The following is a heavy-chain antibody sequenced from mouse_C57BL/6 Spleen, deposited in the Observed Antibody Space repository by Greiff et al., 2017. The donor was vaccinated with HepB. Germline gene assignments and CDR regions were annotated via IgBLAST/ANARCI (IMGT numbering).Heavy chain of an antibody. CDR1: GYAFSSYW. Sequence: VQLQQSGAELVKPGASVKISCKASGYAFSSYWMNWVKQRPGKGLVWIGQIYPGDGDTNYNGKFKGKATLTADKSSSTAYMQLSSLTSEDSAVYFCARGELGAGYFDYWGQGTTLTVSS. V-gene: IGHV1-80*01. CDR3: ARGELGAGYFDY. CDR2: IYPGDGDT. D-gene: IGHD4-1*01. J-gene: IGHJ2*01.